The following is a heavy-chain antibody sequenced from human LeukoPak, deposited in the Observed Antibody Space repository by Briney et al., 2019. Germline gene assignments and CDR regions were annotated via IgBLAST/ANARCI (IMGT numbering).Heavy chain of an antibody. V-gene: IGHV4-61*05. CDR2: IYYSGST. CDR1: GGSISSSSYY. Sequence: SETLSLTCTVSGGSISSSSYYWSWIRQPPGKGLEWIGYIYYSGSTNYNPSLKSRVTISVDTSKNQFSLKLSSVTAADTAVYYCARKKGSRTYFDYWGQGTLVTVSS. CDR3: ARKKGSRTYFDY. D-gene: IGHD1-14*01. J-gene: IGHJ4*02.